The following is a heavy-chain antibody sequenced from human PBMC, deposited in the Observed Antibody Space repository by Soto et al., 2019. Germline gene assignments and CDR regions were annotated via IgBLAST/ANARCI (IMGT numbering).Heavy chain of an antibody. CDR3: AKEITI. D-gene: IGHD3-3*01. CDR1: GASLTSGTFY. V-gene: IGHV4-61*01. CDR2: VYPTGDT. Sequence: SETLSLTCTVSGASLTSGTFYCSWVRQPPGKGVQWIGDVYPTGDTKSKPSPHSRVTIALDASKSQFSLKLKTVTAADRAIYHCAKEITIWGQGALVTVSS. J-gene: IGHJ4*02.